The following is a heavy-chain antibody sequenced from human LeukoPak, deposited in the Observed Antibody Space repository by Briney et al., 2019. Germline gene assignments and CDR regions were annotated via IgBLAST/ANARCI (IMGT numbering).Heavy chain of an antibody. Sequence: PSETLSLTCTVSGGSISSGGYYWSWIRQPPGKGLEWIGYIYYSGSTNYNPSLKSRVTISVDTSKNQFSLKLSSVTAADTAVYYCARSRTAAGTTQFDYWGQGTLVTVSS. V-gene: IGHV4-61*08. CDR1: GGSISSGGYY. CDR2: IYYSGST. D-gene: IGHD6-13*01. J-gene: IGHJ4*02. CDR3: ARSRTAAGTTQFDY.